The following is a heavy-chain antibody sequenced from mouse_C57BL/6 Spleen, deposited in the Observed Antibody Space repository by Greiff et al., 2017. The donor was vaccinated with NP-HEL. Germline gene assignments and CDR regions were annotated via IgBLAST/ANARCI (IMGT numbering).Heavy chain of an antibody. J-gene: IGHJ4*01. CDR3: ARHEGGYGSSPYYAMDY. CDR1: GYTFTEYT. CDR2: FYPGSGSI. Sequence: QVQLQQSGAELVKPGASVKLSCKASGYTFTEYTIHWVKQRSGQGLEWIGWFYPGSGSIKYNEKFKDKATLTADKSSSTVYMELSRLTSEDSAVYFCARHEGGYGSSPYYAMDYWGQGTSVTVSS. D-gene: IGHD1-1*01. V-gene: IGHV1-62-2*01.